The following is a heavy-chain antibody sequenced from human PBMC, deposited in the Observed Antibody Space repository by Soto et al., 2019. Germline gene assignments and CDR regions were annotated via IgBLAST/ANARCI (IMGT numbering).Heavy chain of an antibody. J-gene: IGHJ4*02. Sequence: QVLLQESGPGLVQPSGTLSLSCVVSGGSIGSNYYWGWVRQSPGKGLERLGSMSHIGSVNYNPSLKTRVTISMHKSQNQFSLKLNSLSAADTAVYYWARILGWYASDYWGQGTLVIVSS. CDR1: GGSIGSNYY. D-gene: IGHD6-19*01. CDR3: ARILGWYASDY. CDR2: MSHIGSV. V-gene: IGHV4-4*02.